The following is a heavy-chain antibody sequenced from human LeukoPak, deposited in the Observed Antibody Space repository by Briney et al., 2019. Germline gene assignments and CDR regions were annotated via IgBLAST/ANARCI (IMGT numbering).Heavy chain of an antibody. V-gene: IGHV4-61*02. CDR1: GGSISSGGYY. J-gene: IGHJ2*01. CDR2: IHTSGRT. CDR3: ARRATSSNWYFDL. Sequence: PSQTLSLTCTVSGGSISSGGYYWSWIRQPAGKGLEWIGRIHTSGRTTYNPSLKRRVTMSVDTSKNQFSLNMNSVTAADTAVYFCARRATSSNWYFDLWGRGTLVTVSS. D-gene: IGHD2-2*01.